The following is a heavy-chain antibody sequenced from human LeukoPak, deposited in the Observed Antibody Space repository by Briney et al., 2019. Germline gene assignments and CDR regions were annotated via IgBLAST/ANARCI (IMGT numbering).Heavy chain of an antibody. CDR2: INTDGSST. CDR1: GFAFSSYW. J-gene: IGHJ4*02. V-gene: IGHV3-74*01. CDR3: GRELSSS. D-gene: IGHD3-16*02. Sequence: GSLRLSCAASGFAFSSYWLHWVRQAPGKGLVWVSRINTDGSSTSYADSVKGRFTISRDNAKNTLYLQMSSLRAEDTAVYYCGRELSSSWGQGTLVTVSS.